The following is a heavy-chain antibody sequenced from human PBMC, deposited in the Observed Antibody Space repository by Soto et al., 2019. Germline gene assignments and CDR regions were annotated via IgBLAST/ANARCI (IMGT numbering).Heavy chain of an antibody. CDR1: GYTFTSYG. V-gene: IGHV1-18*01. D-gene: IGHD2-15*01. CDR3: ARTILTIYCSGGSCYSMGY. CDR2: ISAYNGNT. Sequence: QVQLVQSGAEVKKTGASVKVSWKASGYTFTSYGISWVRQAPGQGLEWMGWISAYNGNTNYAQKLQGRVTMTTDTSTSTAYMELRSLRSDDTAVYYCARTILTIYCSGGSCYSMGYWGQGTLVTVSS. J-gene: IGHJ4*02.